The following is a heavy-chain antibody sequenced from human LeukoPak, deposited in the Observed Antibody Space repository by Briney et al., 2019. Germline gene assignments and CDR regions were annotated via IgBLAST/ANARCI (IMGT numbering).Heavy chain of an antibody. V-gene: IGHV3-23*01. CDR3: AKREYNFWSGYFF. D-gene: IGHD3-3*01. Sequence: GGFLRLSCAASGFTFSSYAMTWVRQAPGKGLEWVSSINDSGGSTYYADSVKGRFTISRDNSKNTLYLQMNSLRAEDTAVYYCAKREYNFWSGYFFWGQGTLVTVSS. J-gene: IGHJ4*02. CDR2: INDSGGST. CDR1: GFTFSSYA.